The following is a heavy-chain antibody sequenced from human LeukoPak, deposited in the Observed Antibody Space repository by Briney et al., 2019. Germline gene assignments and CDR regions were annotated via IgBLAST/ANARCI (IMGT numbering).Heavy chain of an antibody. D-gene: IGHD3-22*01. V-gene: IGHV3-23*01. Sequence: GGSLRLSCAASGFTFDSYVMSWVRQAPGKGLEWVAAISGRGGSTYYADSVKGRLTISRENSKNTLYLQMNSLRTEDTAVYYCAKPITVIADAFDIWGQGTMVTVSS. CDR1: GFTFDSYV. CDR2: ISGRGGST. CDR3: AKPITVIADAFDI. J-gene: IGHJ3*02.